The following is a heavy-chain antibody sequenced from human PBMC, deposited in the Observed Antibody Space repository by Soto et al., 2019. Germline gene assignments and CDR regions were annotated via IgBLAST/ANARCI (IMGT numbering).Heavy chain of an antibody. CDR3: AKERGGDTAMVTGPFDY. CDR1: GFTFSSYG. J-gene: IGHJ4*02. Sequence: HPGGSLRLSCAASGFTFSSYGMHWVRQAPGKGLEWVAVISYDGSNKYYADSVKGRFTISRDNSKNTLYLQMNSLRAEDTAVYYCAKERGGDTAMVTGPFDYWGQGTLVTVSS. CDR2: ISYDGSNK. V-gene: IGHV3-30*18. D-gene: IGHD5-18*01.